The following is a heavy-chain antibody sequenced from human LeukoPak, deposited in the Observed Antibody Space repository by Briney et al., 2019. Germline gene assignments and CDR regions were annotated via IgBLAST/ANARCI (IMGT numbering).Heavy chain of an antibody. CDR2: MFYSGST. J-gene: IGHJ3*02. Sequence: SETLSLTCSVSGGAISSYYWSWVRQPPGKGLEWIGYMFYSGSTNSNPSLKSRLTISVDTSKNQFFLKLSSVTAADTAVYYCARGGLMVHAHDAFDIWGQGTMVTVSS. D-gene: IGHD2-8*01. CDR3: ARGGLMVHAHDAFDI. CDR1: GGAISSYY. V-gene: IGHV4-59*08.